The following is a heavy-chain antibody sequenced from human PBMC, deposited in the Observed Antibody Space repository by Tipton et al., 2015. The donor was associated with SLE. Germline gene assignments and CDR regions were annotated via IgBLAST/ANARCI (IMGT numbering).Heavy chain of an antibody. CDR1: GGSVSGSS. D-gene: IGHD3-16*01. CDR2: IHYRGNT. J-gene: IGHJ4*02. Sequence: TLSLPCSVSGGSVSGSSWSWLRPPPGKGLAWLGYIHYRGNTNYNASLKSRVTISVDTSKTFFSLTLKSVTAADTAGYYCARGGLGGERRGAIYFDHWGQGALVTVS. CDR3: ARGGLGGERRGAIYFDH. V-gene: IGHV4-59*02.